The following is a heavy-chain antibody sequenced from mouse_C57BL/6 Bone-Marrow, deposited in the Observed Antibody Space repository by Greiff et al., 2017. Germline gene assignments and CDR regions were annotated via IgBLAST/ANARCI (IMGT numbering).Heavy chain of an antibody. CDR2: INPGGGGT. V-gene: IGHV1-54*01. CDR3: ARIYYGNYDYFDY. Sequence: VMLVESGAELVRPGTSVKVSCKASGYAFTNYLIEWVKQRPGQGLEWIGVINPGGGGTNYNEKFKGKATMTADKSSSTAYLQLSSLTSEDSAVYCCARIYYGNYDYFDYWGQGTTLTVSS. CDR1: GYAFTNYL. J-gene: IGHJ2*01. D-gene: IGHD2-1*01.